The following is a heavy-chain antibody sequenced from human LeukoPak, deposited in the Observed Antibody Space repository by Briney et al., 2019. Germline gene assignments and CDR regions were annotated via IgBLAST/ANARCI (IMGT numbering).Heavy chain of an antibody. J-gene: IGHJ4*02. V-gene: IGHV3-7*01. Sequence: GGSLRLSCAASGFTFSSYWMSWVRQAPGKGLEWVANKKQEGSEKYYVDSVKGRFTISRDNAKNSLYLQMNSLRAEDTAVYYCARDTTYDALDYWGQGTLVTVSS. CDR1: GFTFSSYW. CDR3: ARDTTYDALDY. D-gene: IGHD1-1*01. CDR2: KKQEGSEK.